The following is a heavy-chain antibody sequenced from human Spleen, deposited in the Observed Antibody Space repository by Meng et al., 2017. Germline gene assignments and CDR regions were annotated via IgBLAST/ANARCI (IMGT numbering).Heavy chain of an antibody. V-gene: IGHV4-31*01. J-gene: IGHJ5*02. CDR1: GASMTSNDYS. CDR3: ARVKRVGASRVIWVDL. Sequence: HVQLQESRPGRVKLSQTLALPCSVSGASMTSNDYSWNWIRQHPGKGLEWIVYVFSSGSTPYNPSLKSQVGISIDTSQNNFFLRLTSVTAADTAVYYCARVKRVGASRVIWVDLWGHGALVTVSS. D-gene: IGHD4-11*01. CDR2: VFSSGST.